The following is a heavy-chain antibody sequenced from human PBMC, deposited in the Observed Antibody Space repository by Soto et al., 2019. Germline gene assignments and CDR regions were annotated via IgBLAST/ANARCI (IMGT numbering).Heavy chain of an antibody. J-gene: IGHJ2*01. CDR1: GYTFTSYG. D-gene: IGHD6-13*01. CDR3: ARDRSIAAAGTYWYFDL. V-gene: IGHV1-18*01. CDR2: ISAYNGNT. Sequence: QVQLVQSGAEVKKPGASVKVSCKASGYTFTSYGISWVRQAPGQGLEWMGWISAYNGNTNYAQKLQGRVTMTTDTSTSTDYMELRSLRSDDTAVYYCARDRSIAAAGTYWYFDLWGRGTLVTVSS.